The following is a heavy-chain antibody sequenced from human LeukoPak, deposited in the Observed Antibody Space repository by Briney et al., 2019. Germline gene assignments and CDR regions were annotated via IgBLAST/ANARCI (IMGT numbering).Heavy chain of an antibody. CDR1: GLPFSTCN. D-gene: IGHD3-3*01. J-gene: IGHJ4*02. CDR2: ISSYSTYR. V-gene: IGHV3-21*01. Sequence: GGSLRLSCAVSGLPFSTCNMNWVRQAPGKGLEWVSSISSYSTYRYYADSVKGRFTVSRDNAKNSLYLQMNSLRPEDTAVYYCAYLGDYDFWSGSSGIDYWGQGTPVTVSS. CDR3: AYLGDYDFWSGSSGIDY.